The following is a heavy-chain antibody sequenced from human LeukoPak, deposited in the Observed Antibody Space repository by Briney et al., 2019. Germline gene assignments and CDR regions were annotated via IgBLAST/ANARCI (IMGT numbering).Heavy chain of an antibody. CDR3: ASTVVGYFDL. J-gene: IGHJ2*01. D-gene: IGHD3-22*01. V-gene: IGHV4-34*01. CDR2: INHSGST. CDR1: GGSFSGYY. Sequence: SETLSLTCAVYGGSFSGYYWSWIRQPPGKGLEWIGEINHSGSTNYNPSLKSRVTISVDTSKNQFSLKLSSVTAADTAVYYCASTVVGYFDLWGRSTLVTVSS.